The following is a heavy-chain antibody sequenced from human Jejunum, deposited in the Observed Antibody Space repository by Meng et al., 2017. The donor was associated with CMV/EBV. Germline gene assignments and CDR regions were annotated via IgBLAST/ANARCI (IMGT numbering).Heavy chain of an antibody. CDR1: GYTFTDHN. CDR3: ARDVWGFDY. D-gene: IGHD7-27*01. CDR2: ISLGNGQT. J-gene: IGHJ4*02. V-gene: IGHV1-18*04. Sequence: QVHRREAGAEGKKPGASVKISCKTSGYTFTDHNIGWVRQAPGQGLEWVGWISLGNGQTVYGHKVQGRVTVTTDTSTSRAYMELRSLRSDDTAMYYCARDVWGFDYWGQGTLVTVSS.